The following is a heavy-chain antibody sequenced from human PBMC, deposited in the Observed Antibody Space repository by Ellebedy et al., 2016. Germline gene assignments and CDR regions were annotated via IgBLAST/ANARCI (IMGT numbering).Heavy chain of an antibody. CDR2: IYGNDDK. D-gene: IGHD4-11*01. J-gene: IGHJ4*02. V-gene: IGHV2-5*01. CDR3: AHKSTVHSVDY. Sequence: SGPTLVKPTQTLTLTCTFSGFSLDTSAVVVGWIRQPPGKALEWLTFIYGNDDKRYSPSLKSRLTITKDTSKNQVVLTMTNMDPVDTGTYYCAHKSTVHSVDYWGQGTLVTVSS. CDR1: GFSLDTSAVV.